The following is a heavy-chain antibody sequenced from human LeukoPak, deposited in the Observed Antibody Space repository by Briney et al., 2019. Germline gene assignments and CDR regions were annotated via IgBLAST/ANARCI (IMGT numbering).Heavy chain of an antibody. D-gene: IGHD3-16*02. J-gene: IGHJ4*02. V-gene: IGHV4-30-4*08. CDR2: IYYSGST. CDR3: ARDYVWGSYRSTDFDY. CDR1: GGSISSGDYY. Sequence: SETLSLTCTVSGGSISSGDYYWSWIRQPPGKGLEWFGYIYYSGSTYYNPSLKSRVTISVDTSKNQFSLKLGSVTAADTAVYYCARDYVWGSYRSTDFDYWGQGTLVTVSS.